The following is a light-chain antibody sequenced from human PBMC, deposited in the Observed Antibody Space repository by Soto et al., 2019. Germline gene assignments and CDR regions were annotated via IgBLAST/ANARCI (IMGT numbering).Light chain of an antibody. CDR1: QSINTW. CDR3: QQYNSYWT. J-gene: IGKJ1*01. CDR2: KAS. Sequence: DIQMAQSPSTLSGSVGDRVTVTCRASQSINTWLAWYQQKPGKAPKLLIYKASSLESGVPSRFSGSGSGTEFTLTISSLQPDDFATYYCQQYNSYWTFGQGTKVDIK. V-gene: IGKV1-5*03.